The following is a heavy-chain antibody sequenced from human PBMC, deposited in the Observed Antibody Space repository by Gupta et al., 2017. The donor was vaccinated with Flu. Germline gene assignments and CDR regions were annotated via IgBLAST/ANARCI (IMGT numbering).Heavy chain of an antibody. J-gene: IGHJ4*02. V-gene: IGHV3-49*03. CDR2: IRSRAYGGTT. CDR1: FTFGDYS. CDR3: ARDPYYFEY. Sequence: FTFGDYSMSWFRQAPGKGLEWVGFIRSRAYGGTTEYAASVKGRFTISRDDSKGIDYLQMNSLETEDTAVYNCARDPYYFEYWGQGTLVTVSS. D-gene: IGHD3-16*01.